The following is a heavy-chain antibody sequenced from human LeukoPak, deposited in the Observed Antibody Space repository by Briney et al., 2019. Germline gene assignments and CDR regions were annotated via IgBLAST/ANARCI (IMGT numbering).Heavy chain of an antibody. CDR1: GFTVSSDY. CDR3: ARAFQLAFDY. CDR2: IYSGGST. V-gene: IGHV3-53*01. J-gene: IGHJ4*01. Sequence: AGGSLRLSCAASGFTVSSDYMSWVRQAPGKGLEWVSVIYSGGSTYYADSVKGRFTISRDNSRNTLYLQMNSLRAEDTAVYYCARAFQLAFDYWGQEPWSPSPQ.